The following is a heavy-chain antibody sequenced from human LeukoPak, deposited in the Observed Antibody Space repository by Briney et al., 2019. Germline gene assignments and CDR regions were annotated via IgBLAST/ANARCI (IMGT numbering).Heavy chain of an antibody. J-gene: IGHJ4*02. Sequence: GESLNISCKCSGYSFSSYWITRVRQMPGKGLEWMGRIDPSDSYTNYSPSFQGHVTISADKSISTAYLQWSSLEASDTAMYYCARHVDPGHCGPFYWGQGTLVTVSS. V-gene: IGHV5-10-1*01. CDR1: GYSFSSYW. D-gene: IGHD2-21*01. CDR3: ARHVDPGHCGPFY. CDR2: IDPSDSYT.